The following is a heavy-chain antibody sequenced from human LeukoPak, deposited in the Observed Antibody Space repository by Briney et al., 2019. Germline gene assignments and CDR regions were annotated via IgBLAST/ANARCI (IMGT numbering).Heavy chain of an antibody. Sequence: AGGSLRLSCAASGFTFSSYGMHWVRQAPGKGLEWVANIKQDGSEKYYVDSVKGRFTISRDNAKNSLYLQMNSLRAEDTAVYYCARNGHSSGWYSYYYGMDVWGQGTTVTVSS. CDR3: ARNGHSSGWYSYYYGMDV. D-gene: IGHD6-19*01. J-gene: IGHJ6*02. CDR2: IKQDGSEK. V-gene: IGHV3-7*01. CDR1: GFTFSSYG.